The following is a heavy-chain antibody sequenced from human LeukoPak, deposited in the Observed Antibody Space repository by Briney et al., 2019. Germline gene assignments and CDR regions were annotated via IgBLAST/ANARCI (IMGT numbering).Heavy chain of an antibody. Sequence: GGSLRLSCAASGFTFSSYSMNWVRQAPGKGLEWVSSISSSSSYIYYADSVKGRFTISRDNAKNSLYPQMNSLRAEDTAVYYCARQADSSGYYYFDYWGQGTLVTVSS. V-gene: IGHV3-21*01. CDR1: GFTFSSYS. D-gene: IGHD3-22*01. CDR2: ISSSSSYI. CDR3: ARQADSSGYYYFDY. J-gene: IGHJ4*02.